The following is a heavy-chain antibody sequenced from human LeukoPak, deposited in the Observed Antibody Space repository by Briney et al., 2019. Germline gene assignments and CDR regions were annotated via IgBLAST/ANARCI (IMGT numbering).Heavy chain of an antibody. CDR2: ITTYTGDT. J-gene: IGHJ6*02. CDR1: GYSFINYG. CDR3: ARDVEIVSYYGMDV. Sequence: GASVKFSCKASGYSFINYGINWVRQAPGQGLEWMGWITTYTGDTNYAQKFQGRVTMTTDASTSTVYMELRSLRSDDTAVYYCARDVEIVSYYGMDVWGQGTTVTVSS. V-gene: IGHV1-18*01. D-gene: IGHD2-21*01.